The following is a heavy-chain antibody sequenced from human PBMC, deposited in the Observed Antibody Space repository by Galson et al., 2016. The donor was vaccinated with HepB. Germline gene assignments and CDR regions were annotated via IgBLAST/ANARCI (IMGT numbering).Heavy chain of an antibody. CDR3: AGLSGSYYFGVDV. CDR1: GFTFSSYS. J-gene: IGHJ6*02. CDR2: ISSSSSTI. D-gene: IGHD1-26*01. V-gene: IGHV3-48*01. Sequence: SLRLSCAASGFTFSSYSMNWVRQAPGKGLEWVSYISSSSSTIYYADSVKGRFTISRDNTKNSLYLQMNSLRAEDTAVYYCAGLSGSYYFGVDVWGQGTTVTVSS.